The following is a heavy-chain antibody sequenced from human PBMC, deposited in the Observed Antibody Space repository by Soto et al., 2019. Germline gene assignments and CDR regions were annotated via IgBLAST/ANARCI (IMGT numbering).Heavy chain of an antibody. D-gene: IGHD1-7*01. Sequence: EVQLADSGGGLAQPGGSLRLSCAASEFTFRSYWMHWVRQSPRKGLVWVSRISGDGSSTNYADSVKGRVTISRDNVNNTVYLQMDSLRAEDTAVYYCARSLPGTYGAFDLWGQGTMVTVSS. CDR1: EFTFRSYW. J-gene: IGHJ3*01. CDR3: ARSLPGTYGAFDL. CDR2: ISGDGSST. V-gene: IGHV3-74*01.